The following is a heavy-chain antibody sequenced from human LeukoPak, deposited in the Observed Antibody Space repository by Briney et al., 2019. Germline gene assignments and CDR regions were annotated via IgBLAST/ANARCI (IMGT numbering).Heavy chain of an antibody. J-gene: IGHJ4*02. Sequence: GGSLRLSCAASGFPFSDYWMEWVRQTPGKGMEWVANIKQDGSEHYYADSVKGRFTISRDNAKNSLYLEMNSLRAEDTAVYYCSRSLDYWGQGALVTVSS. CDR3: SRSLDY. CDR1: GFPFSDYW. CDR2: IKQDGSEH. V-gene: IGHV3-7*01.